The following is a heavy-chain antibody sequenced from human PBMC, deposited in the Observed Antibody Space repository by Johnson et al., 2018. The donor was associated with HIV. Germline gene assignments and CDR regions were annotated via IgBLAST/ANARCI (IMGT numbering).Heavy chain of an antibody. CDR3: AKVSDSSGWYEFGDAFDI. D-gene: IGHD6-19*01. CDR1: GFTFSSYD. J-gene: IGHJ3*02. CDR2: IGTAGDT. Sequence: VQLVESGGGLVQPGGSLRLSCAASGFTFSSYDMHWVRQATGKGLEWVSAIGTAGDTYYPGSVKGRFTISRENAKNSLYLQMNSLRAEDTALYYCAKVSDSSGWYEFGDAFDIWGQGTMVTVSS. V-gene: IGHV3-13*01.